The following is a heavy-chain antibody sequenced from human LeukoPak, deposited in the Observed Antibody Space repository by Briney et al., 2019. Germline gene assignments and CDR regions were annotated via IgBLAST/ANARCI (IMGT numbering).Heavy chain of an antibody. D-gene: IGHD6-19*01. CDR3: ARDDIAVAGQDY. CDR2: IYSGGST. CDR1: GFTVSSNY. V-gene: IGHV3-66*01. J-gene: IGHJ4*02. Sequence: RRSLRLSCAASGFTVSSNYMSWVRQAPGKGLEWVSVIYSGGSTYYADSVKGRFTISRDNSKNTLYLQMNSLRAEDTAVYYCARDDIAVAGQDYWGQGTLVTVSS.